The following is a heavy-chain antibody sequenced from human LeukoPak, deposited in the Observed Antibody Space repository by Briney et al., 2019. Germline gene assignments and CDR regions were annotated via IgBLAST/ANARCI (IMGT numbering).Heavy chain of an antibody. CDR2: ILGSGGST. V-gene: IGHV3-23*01. Sequence: QPGGSLRLSCAASGFTFSSYAMSWVRQAPGKGLEWVSGILGSGGSTFFADSLKGRFTISRDNAKNTLYLQMNSLRAEDTAVYYCARDANTWYYYDSSGYRRYYYYGMDVWGQGTTVTVSS. J-gene: IGHJ6*02. CDR1: GFTFSSYA. CDR3: ARDANTWYYYDSSGYRRYYYYGMDV. D-gene: IGHD3-22*01.